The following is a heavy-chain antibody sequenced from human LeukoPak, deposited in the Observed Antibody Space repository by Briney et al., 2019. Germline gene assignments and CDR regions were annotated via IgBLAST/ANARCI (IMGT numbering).Heavy chain of an antibody. CDR1: GFTFSSYA. V-gene: IGHV3-23*01. J-gene: IGHJ4*02. D-gene: IGHD5-24*01. CDR2: ISGSGGST. Sequence: GGSLRLSCAASGFTFSSYAMSWVRQAPGKGLEWVSAISGSGGSTYYADSVKGRFTISRDNSKNTLYLQMNSLRAEDTAVYYCAKDFVRRPAVMATITGPYYFDYWGQGTLVTVSS. CDR3: AKDFVRRPAVMATITGPYYFDY.